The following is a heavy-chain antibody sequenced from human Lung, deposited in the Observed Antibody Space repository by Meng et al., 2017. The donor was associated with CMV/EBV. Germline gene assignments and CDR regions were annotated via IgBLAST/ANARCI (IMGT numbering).Heavy chain of an antibody. V-gene: IGHV1-8*01. CDR1: GYTFSYYD. Sequence: SVKVSCXASGYTFSYYDIIWVRQASGQGLEWVGWMNPNRGNTAYAQKFQGRVTMTRDTSTSIAYMELSSLRSGDTAVYYCARGQVQCSTINCHDYRFSGMDVWGQGTTVTVSS. D-gene: IGHD2/OR15-2a*01. J-gene: IGHJ6*02. CDR2: MNPNRGNT. CDR3: ARGQVQCSTINCHDYRFSGMDV.